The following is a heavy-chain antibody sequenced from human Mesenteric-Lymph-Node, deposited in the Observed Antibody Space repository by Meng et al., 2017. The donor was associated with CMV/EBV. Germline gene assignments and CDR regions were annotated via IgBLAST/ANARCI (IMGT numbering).Heavy chain of an antibody. CDR1: GFTLGSHG. CDR3: ARDYSSSWYHHYYYYGMDV. Sequence: GESLKISCAASGFTLGSHGMHWVRQAPGKGLEWVAVIWYDGSSPYYADSVKGRFTISRDNSKNSLYLQMNSLRAEDTAVYYCARDYSSSWYHHYYYYGMDVWGQGTTVTVSS. CDR2: IWYDGSSP. D-gene: IGHD6-13*01. V-gene: IGHV3-33*01. J-gene: IGHJ6*02.